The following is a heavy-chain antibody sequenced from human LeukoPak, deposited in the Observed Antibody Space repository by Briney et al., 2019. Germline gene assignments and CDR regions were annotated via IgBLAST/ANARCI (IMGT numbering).Heavy chain of an antibody. J-gene: IGHJ4*02. V-gene: IGHV3-7*01. CDR1: GFTSSNYW. CDR3: ARDRGSSGWYEFDY. Sequence: GGSLRLSCAASGFTSSNYWMGWVRQAPGKGLEWVANIKQDGSEKYYVASVKGRFTISRDNAKNSLYLQMNSLRAEDTAVYYCARDRGSSGWYEFDYWGQGTLVTVSS. CDR2: IKQDGSEK. D-gene: IGHD6-19*01.